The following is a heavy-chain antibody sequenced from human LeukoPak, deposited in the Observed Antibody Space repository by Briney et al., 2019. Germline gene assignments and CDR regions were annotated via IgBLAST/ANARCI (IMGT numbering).Heavy chain of an antibody. J-gene: IGHJ1*01. CDR1: GYSIGSGYY. CDR3: ARVSGDDSGHFHL. Sequence: SETMSLTCAVSGYSIGSGYYWGWIRQPPGKGLEWIGSIYHTKTTSYNPSLTRRVTISVDTSKNQFSLRLSSVTAADTAVYYCARVSGDDSGHFHLWGQGTRVTVSS. CDR2: IYHTKTT. V-gene: IGHV4-38-2*01. D-gene: IGHD2-21*02.